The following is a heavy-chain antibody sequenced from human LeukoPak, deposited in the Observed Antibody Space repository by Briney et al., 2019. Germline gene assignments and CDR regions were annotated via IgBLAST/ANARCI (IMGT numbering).Heavy chain of an antibody. Sequence: PGESLKISCKGSGYIFTSYWIGWVRQMPGKGLEWMGIIYPGDSDTRYSPSFQGQVTISADKSISTAYLQWSSLKASDTAMYYCAREGWLQLGSYYGMDVWGQGTTVTVSS. J-gene: IGHJ6*02. D-gene: IGHD5-18*01. V-gene: IGHV5-51*01. CDR1: GYIFTSYW. CDR3: AREGWLQLGSYYGMDV. CDR2: IYPGDSDT.